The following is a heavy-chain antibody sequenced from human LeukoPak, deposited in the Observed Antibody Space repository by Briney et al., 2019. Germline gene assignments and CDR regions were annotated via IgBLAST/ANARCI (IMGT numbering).Heavy chain of an antibody. CDR2: IYYSGST. Sequence: SETLSLTCTVSGGSISSYYWSWIRQPPGKGLEWIGYIYYSGSTNYNPSLKSRVTISVDTSKNQFSLKLSSVTAADTAVYYCARGYYYDSSGYPDAFDIWGQGTMVTVSS. J-gene: IGHJ3*02. D-gene: IGHD3-22*01. V-gene: IGHV4-59*01. CDR1: GGSISSYY. CDR3: ARGYYYDSSGYPDAFDI.